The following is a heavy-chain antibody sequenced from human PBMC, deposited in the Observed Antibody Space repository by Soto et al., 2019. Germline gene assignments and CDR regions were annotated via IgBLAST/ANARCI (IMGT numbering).Heavy chain of an antibody. CDR1: GYSFTSYW. J-gene: IGHJ6*02. D-gene: IGHD3-9*01. V-gene: IGHV5-51*01. Sequence: PGESLKISCKGSGYSFTSYWIAWVRQVPGKGLELMGVIYPGDSDIRYSPSFQGQVTISADKSISTAYLQWSSLKASDTAMYYCARSGNYDILTGYYGSHYYYYYGMDVWGQGTTVTVSS. CDR2: IYPGDSDI. CDR3: ARSGNYDILTGYYGSHYYYYYGMDV.